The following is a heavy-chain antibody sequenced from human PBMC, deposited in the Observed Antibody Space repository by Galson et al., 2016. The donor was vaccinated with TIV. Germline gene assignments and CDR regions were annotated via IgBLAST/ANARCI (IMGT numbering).Heavy chain of an antibody. D-gene: IGHD6-19*01. CDR2: PDWDDAN. Sequence: PALVNPTQTLTLTCTFSGFSFTTGGMRASWIRQPPGKALEWLARPDWDDANFYSASLETSLTISKDASKHQVILTMTNMDPVDTGTDYCAREFDSSGFYFDYWGQGTLVTVSS. J-gene: IGHJ4*02. CDR1: GFSFTTGGMR. CDR3: AREFDSSGFYFDY. V-gene: IGHV2-70*04.